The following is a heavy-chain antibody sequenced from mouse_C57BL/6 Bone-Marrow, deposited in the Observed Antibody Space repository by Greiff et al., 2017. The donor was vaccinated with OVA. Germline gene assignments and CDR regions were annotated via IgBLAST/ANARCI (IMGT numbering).Heavy chain of an antibody. CDR2: IWWDDAQ. CDR1: GFSLSPFGMG. J-gene: IGHJ3*01. CDR3: ARIRGYEYDFAWFAY. D-gene: IGHD2-4*01. V-gene: IGHV8-8*01. Sequence: QVTLKVCGPGILQPSQTLSLTCSFSGFSLSPFGMGVGWLRQPSGTGLEWLAHIWWDDAQYYNPALKSRLTITKYTSKNQVFRKIAKVDTADTATEYCARIRGYEYDFAWFAYWGQGTLVSVSA.